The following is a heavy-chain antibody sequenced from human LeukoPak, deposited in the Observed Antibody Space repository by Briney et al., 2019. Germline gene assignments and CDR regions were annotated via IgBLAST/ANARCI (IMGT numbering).Heavy chain of an antibody. Sequence: SETLSLPCTVSGGYISSYYGSWIRQPPGTGLEWIGYIFNSGSTNYNPSLKSPVTISVDTSKNQFSLKLSSVTAADTAVYFCALGDCSSTSCYVFDYWGQGTLVTVSS. CDR1: GGYISSYY. CDR2: IFNSGST. CDR3: ALGDCSSTSCYVFDY. D-gene: IGHD2-2*01. V-gene: IGHV4-59*01. J-gene: IGHJ4*02.